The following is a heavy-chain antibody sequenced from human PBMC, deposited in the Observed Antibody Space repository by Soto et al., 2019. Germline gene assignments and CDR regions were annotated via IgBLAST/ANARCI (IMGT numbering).Heavy chain of an antibody. CDR2: ISGYNGNT. D-gene: IGHD3-10*01. V-gene: IGHV1-18*01. CDR3: AKGSSAVTGSGSYYLVDY. CDR1: GYTFTSYG. J-gene: IGHJ4*02. Sequence: ASVKVSCKASGYTFTSYGISWVRRAPGQGLEWMGWISGYNGNTNYAQKLQGRVTMTTDTSTSTAYMELRSLRAEDTAVYYCAKGSSAVTGSGSYYLVDYWGQGTLVTVSS.